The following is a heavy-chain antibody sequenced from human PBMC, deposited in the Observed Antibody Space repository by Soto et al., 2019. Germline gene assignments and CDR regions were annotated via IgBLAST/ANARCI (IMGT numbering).Heavy chain of an antibody. J-gene: IGHJ4*02. CDR3: ARQFSVYGDYGRYFDF. D-gene: IGHD4-17*01. CDR1: GGSISSSGYY. V-gene: IGHV4-39*01. CDR2: IYYSGRT. Sequence: QLQLQESGPGLVKPSETLSLTCTVSGGSISSSGYYWGWIRQPPGKGLEWIGTIYYSGRTYYNPSLKRRVTISVDTSKNQFSLKLSSVTAADTAVYYCARQFSVYGDYGRYFDFWGQGTLVTVSS.